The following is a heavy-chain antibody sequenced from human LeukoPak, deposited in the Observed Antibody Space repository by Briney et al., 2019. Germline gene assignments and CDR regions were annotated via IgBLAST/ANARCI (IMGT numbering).Heavy chain of an antibody. V-gene: IGHV3-33*01. CDR2: IWYDGSNK. CDR1: GFTFSSYG. D-gene: IGHD2-2*01. J-gene: IGHJ4*02. CDR3: ARIGTSWGQLLRPHFDY. Sequence: GGSLRLSCAASGFTFSSYGMHWVRQAPGKGLEWVAVIWYDGSNKYYADSVKGRFTISRGNAKNSLYLQMNSLRAEDTAVYYCARIGTSWGQLLRPHFDYWGQGTLVTVSS.